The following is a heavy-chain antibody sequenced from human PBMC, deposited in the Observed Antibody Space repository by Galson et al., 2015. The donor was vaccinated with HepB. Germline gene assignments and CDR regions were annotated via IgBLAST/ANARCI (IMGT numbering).Heavy chain of an antibody. CDR2: ISSSSSYI. CDR3: ASSHSGSYLHDY. Sequence: SLRLSCAASGFTFSSYSMNWVRQAPGKGLEWVSSISSSSSYIYYADSVKGRFTISRDNAKNSLYLQMNILRAEDTAVYYCASSHSGSYLHDYWGQGTLVTVSS. CDR1: GFTFSSYS. V-gene: IGHV3-21*01. D-gene: IGHD1-26*01. J-gene: IGHJ4*02.